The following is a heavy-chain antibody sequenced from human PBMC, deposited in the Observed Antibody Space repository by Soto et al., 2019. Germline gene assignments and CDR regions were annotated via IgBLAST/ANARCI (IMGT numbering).Heavy chain of an antibody. J-gene: IGHJ2*01. V-gene: IGHV4-59*12. Sequence: SETLSLTCTVSGGSINNYYWSWIRQPPGKGLEWIGYIYGVDTYNPSLYNPSLKSRVTISLDTSKHQFSLKLNSVTAADTAVYFFSIFRTGTSPRVDWYFDLWGRGTLVTVSS. CDR3: SIFRTGTSPRVDWYFDL. D-gene: IGHD1-7*01. CDR1: GGSINNYY. CDR2: IYGVDTY.